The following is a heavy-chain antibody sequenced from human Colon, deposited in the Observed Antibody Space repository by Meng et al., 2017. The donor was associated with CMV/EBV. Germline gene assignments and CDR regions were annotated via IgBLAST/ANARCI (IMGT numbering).Heavy chain of an antibody. CDR2: INTDGSTT. CDR3: ASRDY. Sequence: EVQLVESGGWLVQPGGALRLSCAASGFTFSSKWMHWVRQGPGKGLVWVSRINTDGSTTYYADSVKGRFTISRDNAKNTLYLQMNSLRAEDTAVYYCASRDYWGQGTLVTVSS. J-gene: IGHJ4*02. CDR1: GFTFSSKW. V-gene: IGHV3-74*01.